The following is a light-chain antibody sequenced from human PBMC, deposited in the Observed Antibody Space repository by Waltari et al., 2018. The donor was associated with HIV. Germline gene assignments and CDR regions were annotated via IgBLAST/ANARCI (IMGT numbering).Light chain of an antibody. Sequence: QSALTQPASVSGSPGQSITISCTGTNSDIGKYNLVSWYQQHPGKVPQVLIFEVTTRPSGISHCFSGSKSDNTASLTISGLQAEDEADYYCSSDATGNTYVFGTGTSVTVL. CDR1: NSDIGKYNL. J-gene: IGLJ1*01. CDR3: SSDATGNTYV. CDR2: EVT. V-gene: IGLV2-23*02.